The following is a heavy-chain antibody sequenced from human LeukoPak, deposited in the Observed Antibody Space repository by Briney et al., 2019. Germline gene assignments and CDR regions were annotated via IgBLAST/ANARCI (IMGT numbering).Heavy chain of an antibody. CDR1: GFTFSSYG. J-gene: IGHJ3*02. CDR3: ARMIGWELLRTGAFDI. D-gene: IGHD1-26*01. V-gene: IGHV3-30*03. Sequence: GGSLRLSCAASGFTFSSYGMHWVRQAPGKGLEWVAVISYDGSNKYYADSVKGRFTISRDNAKNSLYLQMNSLRAEDTAVYYCARMIGWELLRTGAFDIWGQGTMVTVSS. CDR2: ISYDGSNK.